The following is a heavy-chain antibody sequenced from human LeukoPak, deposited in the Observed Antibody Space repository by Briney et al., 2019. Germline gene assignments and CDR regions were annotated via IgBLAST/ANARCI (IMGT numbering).Heavy chain of an antibody. Sequence: SSETLSLTCAVYGGSFSGYYWSWIRQPPGKGLEWIGEINHSGSTNYNPSLKSRVTISVATSKNQFSLKLSFVTAADMAVYYCARGVSRPVTPIAYYYYYMDVCGKGTTVTVSS. V-gene: IGHV4-34*01. CDR1: GGSFSGYY. CDR2: INHSGST. CDR3: ARGVSRPVTPIAYYYYYMDV. D-gene: IGHD4-11*01. J-gene: IGHJ6*03.